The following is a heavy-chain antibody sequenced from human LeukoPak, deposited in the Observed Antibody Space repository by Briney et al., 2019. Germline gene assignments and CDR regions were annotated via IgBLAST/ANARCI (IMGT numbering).Heavy chain of an antibody. CDR2: ISAYNGNT. Sequence: ASVKVSCKASGYTFTSYGISWVRQAPGQGLEWMGWISAYNGNTNYAQKLQGRVTMTTDTSTSTAYMELRSLRSDDTAVYYCTRTVLLWFGEGYDYWGQGTLVTVSS. CDR1: GYTFTSYG. D-gene: IGHD3-10*01. CDR3: TRTVLLWFGEGYDY. J-gene: IGHJ4*02. V-gene: IGHV1-18*01.